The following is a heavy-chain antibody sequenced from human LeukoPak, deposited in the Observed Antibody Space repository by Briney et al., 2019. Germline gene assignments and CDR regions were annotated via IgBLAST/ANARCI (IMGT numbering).Heavy chain of an antibody. D-gene: IGHD1-1*01. J-gene: IGHJ3*02. CDR1: GYTFTSYG. CDR2: ISAYNGNT. V-gene: IGHV1-18*04. CDR3: AARGGATGTTQGDAFDI. Sequence: GASAKVSCKASGYTFTSYGISWVRQAPGQGLEWMGWISAYNGNTNYAQKLQGRVTMTTDTSTSTAYMELRSLRSDDTAVYYCAARGGATGTTQGDAFDIWGQGTTVTVSS.